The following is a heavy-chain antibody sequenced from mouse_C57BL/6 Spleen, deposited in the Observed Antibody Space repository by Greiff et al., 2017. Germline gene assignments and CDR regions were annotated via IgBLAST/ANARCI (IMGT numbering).Heavy chain of an antibody. J-gene: IGHJ4*01. D-gene: IGHD1-1*01. CDR1: GYTFTSYW. CDR2: IDPSDSYT. V-gene: IGHV1-50*01. Sequence: QVQLQQSGAELVKPGASVKLSCKASGYTFTSYWMQWVKQRPGQGLAWIGEIDPSDSYTNYNQKFKGKATLTVDTSSSTAYMQLSSLTSEDSAVYYCARGRDITTEGYAMDYWGQGTSVTVSS. CDR3: ARGRDITTEGYAMDY.